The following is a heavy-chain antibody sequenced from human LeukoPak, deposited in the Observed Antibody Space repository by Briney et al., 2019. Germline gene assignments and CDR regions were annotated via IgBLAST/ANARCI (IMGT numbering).Heavy chain of an antibody. D-gene: IGHD1-26*01. Sequence: GGSLRLSCVASGFTFSHYSVNWVRQAPGKGLEWVSSISTSSYDNSFYTYYADSVKGRFTISRHNSKNTLYLQMNSLRAEDTAVYYCARVVWAVGATFWGQGTLVTVSS. CDR1: GFTFSHYS. V-gene: IGHV3-21*04. CDR3: ARVVWAVGATF. CDR2: ISTSSYDNSFYT. J-gene: IGHJ4*02.